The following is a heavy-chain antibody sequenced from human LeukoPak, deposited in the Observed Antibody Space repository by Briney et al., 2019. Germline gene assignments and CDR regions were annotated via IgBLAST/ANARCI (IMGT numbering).Heavy chain of an antibody. V-gene: IGHV3-23*01. J-gene: IGHJ5*02. CDR1: GFTLSRYG. Sequence: PGGFLRLSCAASGFTLSRYGMSWVRQAPGKGLEWVSGISGSGGSTYYADSVKGRFTISRDNSKNTLYLQMNSLRAEDTAVYYCAKYSYGSGTSFDPWGQGTLVTVSS. D-gene: IGHD3-10*01. CDR2: ISGSGGST. CDR3: AKYSYGSGTSFDP.